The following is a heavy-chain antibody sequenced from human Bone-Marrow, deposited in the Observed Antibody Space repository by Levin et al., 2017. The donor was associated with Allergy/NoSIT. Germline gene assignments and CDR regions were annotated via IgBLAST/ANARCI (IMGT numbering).Heavy chain of an antibody. J-gene: IGHJ4*02. Sequence: GGSLRLSCAASGFTVSNNYMTWVRQAPGRGLEWVSLIYSGGTTYYADSVKGRFTISRDSSKNTLYLQMNSLRAEDTAVYYCARKLPVTDLGDWGQGTRVTISS. V-gene: IGHV3-53*01. D-gene: IGHD1-14*01. CDR3: ARKLPVTDLGD. CDR2: IYSGGTT. CDR1: GFTVSNNY.